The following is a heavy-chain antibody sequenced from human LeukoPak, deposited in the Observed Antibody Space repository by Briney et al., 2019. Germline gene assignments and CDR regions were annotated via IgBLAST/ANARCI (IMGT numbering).Heavy chain of an antibody. CDR3: ARGGYGPGSHYRY. Sequence: SEPLSLTRGVNAGPFTGYHWSWPPQPPGKALEWIGEIDYTGSNSYNPSLRSRVNISVDMFKQQFSQTQMSETAADRAIYCCARGGYGPGSHYRYWGQGTLVTVSS. V-gene: IGHV4-34*01. CDR2: IDYTGSN. J-gene: IGHJ4*02. D-gene: IGHD3-10*01. CDR1: AGPFTGYH.